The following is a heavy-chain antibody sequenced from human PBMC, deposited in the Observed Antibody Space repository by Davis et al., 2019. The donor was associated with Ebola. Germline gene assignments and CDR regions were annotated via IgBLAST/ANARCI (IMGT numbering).Heavy chain of an antibody. J-gene: IGHJ3*01. CDR2: IRNDGSNE. D-gene: IGHD3-16*01. Sequence: PGGSLRLSCGASGFSFSTFAMYWVRQAPGKGLEWVAFIRNDGSNEYYADSVKGRFTISRDNAKNSLFLQMNSLKDEDTAVYYCVRGWGVFDFWGQGTMVTVSS. V-gene: IGHV3-30*02. CDR1: GFSFSTFA. CDR3: VRGWGVFDF.